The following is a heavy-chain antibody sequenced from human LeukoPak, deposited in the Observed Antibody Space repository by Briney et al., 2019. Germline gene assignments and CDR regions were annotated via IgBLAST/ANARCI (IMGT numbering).Heavy chain of an antibody. Sequence: SETLSLTCTVSGGSISISTYYWGWLRQPPGKGLDWIGNIYYSGSTYYNPSLKSRVTISVDTSKNQFSLKLSSVTAADTAVYYCARVFYDSSGYPTSPHLYYYYGMDVWGQGTTVTVSS. V-gene: IGHV4-39*07. CDR2: IYYSGST. CDR1: GGSISISTYY. CDR3: ARVFYDSSGYPTSPHLYYYYGMDV. J-gene: IGHJ6*02. D-gene: IGHD3-22*01.